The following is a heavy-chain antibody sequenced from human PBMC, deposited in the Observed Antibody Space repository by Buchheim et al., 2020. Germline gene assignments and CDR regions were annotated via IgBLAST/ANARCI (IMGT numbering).Heavy chain of an antibody. CDR3: ARWGDSSGWYPYYYYYYGMDV. D-gene: IGHD6-19*01. CDR2: IKQDGSEK. V-gene: IGHV3-7*04. CDR1: GFTFSSYW. J-gene: IGHJ6*02. Sequence: EVQLVESGGGLVQPGGSLRLSCAASGFTFSSYWMSWVRQAPGKGLEWVANIKQDGSEKYYVDSVKGRFTISRDNAKNSLYLQMNSLRAEDTAVYYCARWGDSSGWYPYYYYYYGMDVWGQGTT.